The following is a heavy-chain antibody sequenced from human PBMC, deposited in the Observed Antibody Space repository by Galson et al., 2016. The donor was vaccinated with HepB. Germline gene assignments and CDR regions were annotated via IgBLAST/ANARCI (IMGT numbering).Heavy chain of an antibody. V-gene: IGHV5-51*01. D-gene: IGHD6-19*01. CDR3: ASSVGVAGLDY. CDR1: GYSFNDYW. CDR2: IYPGDSDT. Sequence: QSGAEVKKPGESLKISCKASGYSFNDYWIGWVRQVPGKGLEWMATIYPGDSDTRYNPSFQGQVTISADKSISTAYLQWSSLKASDTAMYYSASSVGVAGLDYWGQGTLVTVSS. J-gene: IGHJ4*02.